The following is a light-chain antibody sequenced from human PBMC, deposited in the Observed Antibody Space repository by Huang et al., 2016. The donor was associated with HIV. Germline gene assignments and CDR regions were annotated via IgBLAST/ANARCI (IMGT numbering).Light chain of an antibody. J-gene: IGKJ1*01. V-gene: IGKV4-1*01. CDR3: QQYYSSPQT. CDR1: QSVYSSSTSKDY. CDR2: WAS. Sequence: MGVTQSPDSLAVSLGERATLNCRSSQSVYSSSTSKDYMAWFQQKPGQPPRLLLFWASTREAGVPDRFTGSGSGTHLTLTIASLEAEDAAIYYCQQYYSSPQTFGQGTRVEVK.